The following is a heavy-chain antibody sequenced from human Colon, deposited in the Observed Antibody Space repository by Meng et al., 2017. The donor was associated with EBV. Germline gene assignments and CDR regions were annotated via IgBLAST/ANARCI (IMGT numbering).Heavy chain of an antibody. Sequence: QGQPQEQRPGLGKPPETLSLTCTVPGDSVATGRYYWSWIRQPPGKGLEWIAYIYYIGGTNYNPSLKSRLTISLDTSKNQFSLSLRSVTAADTAVYYCARVSGRSFDPWGQGTLVTVSS. CDR2: IYYIGGT. CDR1: GDSVATGRYY. J-gene: IGHJ5*02. V-gene: IGHV4-61*01. D-gene: IGHD3-10*01. CDR3: ARVSGRSFDP.